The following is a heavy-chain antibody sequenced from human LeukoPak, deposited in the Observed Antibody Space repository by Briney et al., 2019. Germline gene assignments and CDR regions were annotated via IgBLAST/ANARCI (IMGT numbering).Heavy chain of an antibody. Sequence: GGSLRLSCATSGFTFRAYGMHWARQVPGKGLEWVAFIQYDGSNKYYVDSVKGRFTISRDNSKSTLYLQMNSLRTDDTAVYYCATPHTMIVAWGQGTLVTVSS. V-gene: IGHV3-30*02. J-gene: IGHJ4*02. CDR1: GFTFRAYG. CDR3: ATPHTMIVA. D-gene: IGHD3-22*01. CDR2: IQYDGSNK.